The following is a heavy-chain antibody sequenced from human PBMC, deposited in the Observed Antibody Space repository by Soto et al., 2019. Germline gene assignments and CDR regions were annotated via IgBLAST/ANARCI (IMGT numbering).Heavy chain of an antibody. CDR3: AREQYNWKI. Sequence: SETLSLTCIVSGDSIISYYWTWIRQPPGKGLQWIGYVFHTGNTNYNPSLKSRVTISEDASKNQVSLRLTSVTAADTAVYFCAREQYNWKIWGQGTLVTVSS. J-gene: IGHJ4*02. D-gene: IGHD1-20*01. CDR1: GDSIISYY. V-gene: IGHV4-59*01. CDR2: VFHTGNT.